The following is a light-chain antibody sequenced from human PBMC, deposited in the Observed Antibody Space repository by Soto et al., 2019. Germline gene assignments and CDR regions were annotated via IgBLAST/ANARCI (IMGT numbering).Light chain of an antibody. V-gene: IGKV1-5*01. CDR3: QQYNSYWT. CDR2: DAS. CDR1: QGISSW. J-gene: IGKJ1*01. Sequence: IQLTQSPSSLSDLRGATVTITCRASQGISSWLAWYQQKPGKAPKLLIYDASSLESGVPSRFSGSGSGTEFTLTISSLQPDDFATYYCQQYNSYWTFGQGTEVDI.